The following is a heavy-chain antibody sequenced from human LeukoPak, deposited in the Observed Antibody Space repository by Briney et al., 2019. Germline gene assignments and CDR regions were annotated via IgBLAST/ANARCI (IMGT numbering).Heavy chain of an antibody. CDR2: ISYDGSNK. D-gene: IGHD2-15*01. V-gene: IGHV3-30-3*02. J-gene: IGHJ4*02. CDR1: GFTFSSYA. Sequence: GRSLRLSCAASGFTFSSYAMHWVRQAPGKGLEWVAVISYDGSNKYYADSVKGRFTISRDNSKNTLYLQMNSLRDEDTAVYYCAKPAQYCSGGSCYFDYWGQGTLVTVSS. CDR3: AKPAQYCSGGSCYFDY.